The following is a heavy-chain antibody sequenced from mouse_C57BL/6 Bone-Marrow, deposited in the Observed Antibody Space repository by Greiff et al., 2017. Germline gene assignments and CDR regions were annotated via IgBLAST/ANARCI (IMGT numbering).Heavy chain of an antibody. CDR1: GFSLTSYG. Sequence: VQLQQSGPGLVQPSQSLSITCTVSGFSLTSYGVHWVRQSPGKGLEWLGVIWRGGSTDYNAAFMSRLSITKDNSKSQVFFKMNSLQADDTAIYYCAKNPGSSSYAMDYWGQGTSVTVSS. CDR3: AKNPGSSSYAMDY. CDR2: IWRGGST. J-gene: IGHJ4*01. V-gene: IGHV2-5*01. D-gene: IGHD1-1*01.